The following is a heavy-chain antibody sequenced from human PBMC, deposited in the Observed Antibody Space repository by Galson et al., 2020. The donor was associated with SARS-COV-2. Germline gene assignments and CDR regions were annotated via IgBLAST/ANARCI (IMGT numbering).Heavy chain of an antibody. D-gene: IGHD3-10*01. CDR2: INHSGST. Sequence: SETLSLTCAVYGGSFSGYYWSWIRQPPGKGLEWIGEINHSGSTNYNPSLKSRVTISVDTSKNQFSLKLSSVTAADTAVYYCASFPYYGSGSYYFDYWGQGTLVTVSS. CDR1: GGSFSGYY. CDR3: ASFPYYGSGSYYFDY. V-gene: IGHV4-34*01. J-gene: IGHJ4*02.